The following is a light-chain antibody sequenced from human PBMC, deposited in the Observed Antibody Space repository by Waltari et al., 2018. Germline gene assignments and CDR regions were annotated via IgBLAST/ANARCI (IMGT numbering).Light chain of an antibody. CDR1: GGSFATNY. CDR2: ADN. J-gene: IGLJ3*02. Sequence: FILTQSHSVSESPGRTVTISCSGSGGSFATNYVQWYQQRPGSAPTTVIYADNQRPSGVPDRFSGSVDRSSNSASLTISGLQTEDEADYYCQSYDGDRSWVFGGGTKLTVL. CDR3: QSYDGDRSWV. V-gene: IGLV6-57*02.